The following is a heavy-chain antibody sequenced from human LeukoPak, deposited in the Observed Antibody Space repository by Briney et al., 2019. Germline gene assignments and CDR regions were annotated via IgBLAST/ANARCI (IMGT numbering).Heavy chain of an antibody. V-gene: IGHV3-48*01. D-gene: IGHD2-2*01. CDR2: ISSSSSSM. CDR3: GCSSTSWDRFDF. Sequence: GGSLRLSCAASGFTFSSFNMNWVRQAPGKGLEWVSYISSSSSSMYYADSVKGRFTISRDNAKNSLHLQMNSLRAEDTAVYYCGCSSTSWDRFDFWGQGTLVTVSS. J-gene: IGHJ4*02. CDR1: GFTFSSFN.